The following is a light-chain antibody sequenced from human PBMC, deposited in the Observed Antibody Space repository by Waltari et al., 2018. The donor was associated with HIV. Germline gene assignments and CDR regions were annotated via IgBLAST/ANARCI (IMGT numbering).Light chain of an antibody. J-gene: IGKJ4*01. CDR3: QQSYSTPQVT. CDR1: QSISSY. V-gene: IGKV1-39*01. CDR2: AAS. Sequence: DIQMTQSPSSLSASVGDRVTITCRASQSISSYLNWYQQKPGKAPKLLIYAASSLQSGVPSRFSGSGSGTDFTLTISSLQPKDFATYYCQQSYSTPQVTFGGGTKVEIK.